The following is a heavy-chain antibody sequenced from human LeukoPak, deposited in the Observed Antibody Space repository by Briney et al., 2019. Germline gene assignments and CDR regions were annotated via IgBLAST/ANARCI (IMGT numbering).Heavy chain of an antibody. J-gene: IGHJ6*03. CDR1: GSTFSSYW. CDR2: INTDGSST. D-gene: IGHD3-3*01. Sequence: GGSLRLSCAASGSTFSSYWMHWVRQAPGKGLVWVSRINTDGSSTSYADSVKGRFTISRDNAKNTLYLQMNSLRAEDTAVYYCAKGTIEYYDFWSEFRRSYYYYMDVWGKGTTVTVSS. CDR3: AKGTIEYYDFWSEFRRSYYYYMDV. V-gene: IGHV3-74*01.